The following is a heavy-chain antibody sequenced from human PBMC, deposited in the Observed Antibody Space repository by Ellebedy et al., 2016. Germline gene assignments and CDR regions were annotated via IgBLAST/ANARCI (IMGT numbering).Heavy chain of an antibody. Sequence: GESLKISXSASGFTFSSYAMHWVRQAPGKGLEYVSAISSNGGSTYYADSVKGRFTISRDNSKNTLYLQMSSLRAEDTAVYYCVKGYCSSTSCYEYYYYGMDVWGQGTTVTVSS. CDR2: ISSNGGST. D-gene: IGHD2-2*01. CDR3: VKGYCSSTSCYEYYYYGMDV. J-gene: IGHJ6*02. CDR1: GFTFSSYA. V-gene: IGHV3-64D*06.